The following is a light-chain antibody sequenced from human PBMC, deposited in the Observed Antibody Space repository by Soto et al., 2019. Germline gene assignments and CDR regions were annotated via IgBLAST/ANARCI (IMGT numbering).Light chain of an antibody. CDR2: AAS. J-gene: IGKJ3*01. CDR3: QQYYSYPPT. CDR1: QGISSY. Sequence: AIRMTQSPSSLSASTGDRVTITCRASQGISSYLAWYQQKPGKAPKLLIYAASTLQSGVPSRFSGSGFGTDFNLTISGLQSEDFAPYYCQQYYSYPPTFGPGTKVDIK. V-gene: IGKV1-8*01.